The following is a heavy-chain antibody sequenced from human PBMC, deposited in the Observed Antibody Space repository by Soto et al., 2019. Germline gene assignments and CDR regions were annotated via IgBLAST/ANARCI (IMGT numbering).Heavy chain of an antibody. CDR2: INPNSGDT. V-gene: IGHV1-2*06. CDR1: GYTFTDYY. CDR3: ATVKPAPKVMDS. J-gene: IGHJ4*02. D-gene: IGHD3-16*02. Sequence: ASVKVSCKASGYTFTDYYMYWVRQAPGQGLEWVGRINPNSGDTNYAQRFQGRVTMTRDTSIATAYMELSSLRSDDTAFYYCATVKPAPKVMDSWGQGTLVTVSS.